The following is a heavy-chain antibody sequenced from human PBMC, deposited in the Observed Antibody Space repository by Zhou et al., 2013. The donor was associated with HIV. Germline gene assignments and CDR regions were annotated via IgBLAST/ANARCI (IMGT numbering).Heavy chain of an antibody. V-gene: IGHV1-2*02. D-gene: IGHD6-13*01. CDR3: ATVWQQVDHIFRWFDS. CDR2: INPHSGGT. J-gene: IGHJ5*01. CDR1: GYTFSDYY. Sequence: QVQLVQSGTEVKKPGASVKVSCKASGYTFSDYYIHWVRQAPGQGLEWMGWINPHSGGTNYAQKFQGKVTMTGDTSINTAYMELSRLGFEDTAVYFCATVWQQVDHIFRWFDSWGQGTLVTVSS.